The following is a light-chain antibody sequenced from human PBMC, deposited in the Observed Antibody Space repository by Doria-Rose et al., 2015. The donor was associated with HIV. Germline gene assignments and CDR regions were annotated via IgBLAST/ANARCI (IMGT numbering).Light chain of an antibody. CDR1: QGISTS. V-gene: IGKV1-39*01. CDR2: AAS. J-gene: IGKJ3*01. CDR3: QQSYGLPFT. Sequence: MTQSPSFLSTSVGDKITITCRASQGISTSLAWYQQQQVNTPVLMIYAASALLSGIPSRFSGSGSETDFTLTISSLQREDFASYYCQQSYGLPFTFGPGTKVDFK.